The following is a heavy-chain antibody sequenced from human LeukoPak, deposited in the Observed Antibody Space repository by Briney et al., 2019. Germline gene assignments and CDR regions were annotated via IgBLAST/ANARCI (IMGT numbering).Heavy chain of an antibody. CDR1: GNSFGDYY. V-gene: IGHV4-4*07. Sequence: SETLSLTCTVSGNSFGDYYWSWIRQPAGKGLEWIGRIYTSGSTTYNPSLKSRVTMSVDTSKSQFSLKLSSVTAADTAVYYCARLFLGFSEWLRLGGDFDYWGQGTLVTVSS. D-gene: IGHD5-12*01. CDR3: ARLFLGFSEWLRLGGDFDY. J-gene: IGHJ4*02. CDR2: IYTSGST.